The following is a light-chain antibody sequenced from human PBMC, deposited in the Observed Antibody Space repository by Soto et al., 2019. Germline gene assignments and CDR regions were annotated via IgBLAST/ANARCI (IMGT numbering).Light chain of an antibody. CDR3: QQYDSYSWT. CDR2: DAS. Sequence: DIQMTQSPSTLSASVGDRVTITCRASQSISSWLAWYQRKPGKAPKLLIYDASSLESGVPSRFSGSGSGTEFTLTISSLQTDDFASYYCQQYDSYSWTFGQGTKVEIK. J-gene: IGKJ1*01. V-gene: IGKV1-5*01. CDR1: QSISSW.